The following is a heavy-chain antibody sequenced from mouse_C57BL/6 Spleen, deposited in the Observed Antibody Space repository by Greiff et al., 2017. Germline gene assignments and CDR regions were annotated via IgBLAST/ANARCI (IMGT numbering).Heavy chain of an antibody. CDR2: IDPSDSYT. CDR3: ARLGTGFDY. CDR1: GYTFTSYW. V-gene: IGHV1-69*01. D-gene: IGHD4-1*01. Sequence: QVQLQQSGAELVMPGASVKLSCKASGYTFTSYWMHWVKQRPGQGLEWIGGIDPSDSYTNYNQKFKGKSTLTVDKSSSTAYMQLSSLTSEDSAVYYCARLGTGFDYWGQGTTLTVSS. J-gene: IGHJ2*01.